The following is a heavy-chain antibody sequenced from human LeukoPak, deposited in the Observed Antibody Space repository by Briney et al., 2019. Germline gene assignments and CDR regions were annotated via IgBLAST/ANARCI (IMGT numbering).Heavy chain of an antibody. J-gene: IGHJ4*02. CDR2: INHSGST. V-gene: IGHV4-34*01. CDR1: GGSFSGYY. D-gene: IGHD3-9*01. Sequence: PSETLSLTCAVYGGSFSGYYWSWIRQPPGKGLEWIGEINHSGSTNYNPSLKSRVTISVDTSKNQFSLKLSSVTAADTAVYYCARGHLTGSTCYFDYWGQGTLVTVSS. CDR3: ARGHLTGSTCYFDY.